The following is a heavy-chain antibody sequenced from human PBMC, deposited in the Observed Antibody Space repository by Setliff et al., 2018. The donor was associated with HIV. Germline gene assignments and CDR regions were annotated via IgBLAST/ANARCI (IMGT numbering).Heavy chain of an antibody. CDR2: IYYSGST. V-gene: IGHV4-39*01. J-gene: IGHJ4*02. Sequence: SETLSLTCTVSGGSISSSSYYWGWIRQPPGKGLEWIGSIYYSGSTYYNPSLKSRVTISVDTSKNQFSLKLSSVAAADTAVYYCARHQYYYDSSGGGALDYWGQGTLVTVSS. CDR3: ARHQYYYDSSGGGALDY. CDR1: GGSISSSSYY. D-gene: IGHD3-22*01.